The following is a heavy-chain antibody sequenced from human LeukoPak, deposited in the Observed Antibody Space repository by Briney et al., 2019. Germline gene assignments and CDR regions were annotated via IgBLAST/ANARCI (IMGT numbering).Heavy chain of an antibody. CDR3: AREATGHAVLSFDY. CDR2: IIPIFGTA. Sequence: SEKVSCKASGGTFSSYAISWVRQAPGQGLEWMGRIIPIFGTANYAQKFQGRVTITTDESTSTAYMELSSLRSEDTAVYYCAREATGHAVLSFDYWGQGTLVTVSS. CDR1: GGTFSSYA. J-gene: IGHJ4*02. V-gene: IGHV1-69*05.